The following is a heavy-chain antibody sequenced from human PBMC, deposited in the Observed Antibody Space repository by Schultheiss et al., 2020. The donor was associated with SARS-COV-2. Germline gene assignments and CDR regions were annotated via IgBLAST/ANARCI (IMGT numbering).Heavy chain of an antibody. CDR1: GFTFSNAW. V-gene: IGHV3-30-3*01. CDR2: ISYDGSNK. CDR3: ARGRDIVVVPAANFYYGMDV. D-gene: IGHD2-2*01. J-gene: IGHJ6*02. Sequence: GGSLRLSCAASGFTFSNAWMSWVRQAPGKGLEWVAVISYDGSNKYYADSVKGRFTISRDNSKNTLYLQMNSLRAEDTAVYYCARGRDIVVVPAANFYYGMDVWGQGTTVTVSS.